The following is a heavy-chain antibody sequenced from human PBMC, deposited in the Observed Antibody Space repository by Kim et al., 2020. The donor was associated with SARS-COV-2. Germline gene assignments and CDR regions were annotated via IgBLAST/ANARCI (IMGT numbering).Heavy chain of an antibody. J-gene: IGHJ3*02. CDR2: ISYDGSNK. V-gene: IGHV3-30*18. D-gene: IGHD4-4*01. Sequence: GGSLRLSCAASGFTFSSYGMHWVRQAPGKGLEWVAVISYDGSNKYYADSVKGRFTISRDNSKNTLYLQMNSLRAEDTAVYYCAKETDYSNPLDAFDIWG. CDR1: GFTFSSYG. CDR3: AKETDYSNPLDAFDI.